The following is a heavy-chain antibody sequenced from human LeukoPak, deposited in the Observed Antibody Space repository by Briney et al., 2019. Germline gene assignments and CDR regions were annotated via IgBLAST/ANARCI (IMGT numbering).Heavy chain of an antibody. Sequence: PSGTLSLTCAVSGASVSSINWWIWVRQPPGKGLEWIGEIHHSGSANYNPSLKSRVTMSVDASKNHISLSLSSATAADTAVYYCARGSRLYYYYGMDVWGQGTTVTVSS. CDR2: IHHSGSA. CDR1: GASVSSINW. D-gene: IGHD1-1*01. V-gene: IGHV4-4*02. CDR3: ARGSRLYYYYGMDV. J-gene: IGHJ6*02.